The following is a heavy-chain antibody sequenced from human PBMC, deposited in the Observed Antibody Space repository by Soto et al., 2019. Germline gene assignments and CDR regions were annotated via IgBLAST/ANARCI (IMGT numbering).Heavy chain of an antibody. CDR1: GGSISGGGHS. CDR2: IFESGST. CDR3: ARQGVGYCSSTSCSTVTTADY. D-gene: IGHD2-2*01. J-gene: IGHJ4*02. V-gene: IGHV4-30-2*05. Sequence: SETLCLSCAVSGGSISGGGHSWSWIRQPPGKGLERLGHIFESGSTYYNPSLKSRLTISVDTSKNQFSLKLSSVTAADTAVYYCARQGVGYCSSTSCSTVTTADYWGQGTLVTVSS.